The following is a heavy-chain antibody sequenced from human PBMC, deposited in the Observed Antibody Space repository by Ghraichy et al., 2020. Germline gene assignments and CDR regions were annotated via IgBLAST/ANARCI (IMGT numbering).Heavy chain of an antibody. CDR2: ISDDGSKK. J-gene: IGHJ4*02. V-gene: IGHV3-30*03. D-gene: IGHD4-11*01. CDR1: GFTFSSYG. Sequence: LSLTCAASGFTFSSYGMHWVRQAPGKGLEWVAVISDDGSKKYYGDSAKGRFTISRDNAKNSLSLQMNSLRAEDSAVYYCALLYSNYVEHLGWGQGTLVTVSS. CDR3: ALLYSNYVEHLG.